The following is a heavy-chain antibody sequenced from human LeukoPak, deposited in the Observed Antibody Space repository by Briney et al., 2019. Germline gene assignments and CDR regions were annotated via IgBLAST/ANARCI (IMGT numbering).Heavy chain of an antibody. CDR3: ARESIAVAGPLDY. Sequence: GGSLRLSCAASGFTFSSYGMHWVRQAPGKGLEWVAFIRYDGSNKYYADSVKGRFTISRDNSKNTLYLQMNSLRAEDTAVYYCARESIAVAGPLDYWGQGTLVTVSS. CDR1: GFTFSSYG. D-gene: IGHD6-19*01. CDR2: IRYDGSNK. J-gene: IGHJ4*02. V-gene: IGHV3-30*02.